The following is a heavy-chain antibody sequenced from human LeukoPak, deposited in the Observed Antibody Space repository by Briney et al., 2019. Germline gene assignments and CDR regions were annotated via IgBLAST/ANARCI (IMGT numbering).Heavy chain of an antibody. CDR2: INHSGST. J-gene: IGHJ3*02. CDR1: GGSFSGYY. CDR3: ARTDSSGYYLVSFDI. Sequence: PSETLSLTCAVYGGSFSGYYWSWIRQLPGKGLEWIGEINHSGSTNYNPSLKSRVTISVDTSKNQFSLKLSSVTAADTAVYYCARTDSSGYYLVSFDIWGQGTMVTVSS. D-gene: IGHD3-22*01. V-gene: IGHV4-34*01.